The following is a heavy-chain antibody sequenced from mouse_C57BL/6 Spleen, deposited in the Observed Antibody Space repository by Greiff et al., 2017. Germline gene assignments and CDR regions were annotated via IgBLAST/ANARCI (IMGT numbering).Heavy chain of an antibody. CDR1: GFTFSSYG. CDR3: ARPHYYGSSPFAY. J-gene: IGHJ3*01. V-gene: IGHV5-6*02. CDR2: ISSGGSYT. D-gene: IGHD1-1*01. Sequence: EVMLVESGGDLVKPGGSLKLSCAASGFTFSSYGMSWVRQTPDKRLEWVATISSGGSYTYYPDSVKGRFTISRDNAKNTLYLQMSSLKSEDTAMYYCARPHYYGSSPFAYWGQGTLVTVSA.